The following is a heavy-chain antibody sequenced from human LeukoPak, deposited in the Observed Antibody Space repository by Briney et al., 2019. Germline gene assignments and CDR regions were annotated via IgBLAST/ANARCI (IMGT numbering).Heavy chain of an antibody. D-gene: IGHD3-16*02. J-gene: IGHJ5*02. V-gene: IGHV1-2*02. CDR3: ARDFSLVDYVWGSYRYNNWFDP. CDR1: GYTFTGYY. Sequence: GASVKVSCKASGYTFTGYYMHWVRQAPGQGLEWMGWINPNSGGTNYAQKFQGRVTMTRDTSISTAYMELSRLRSDDTAVYYCARDFSLVDYVWGSYRYNNWFDPWGQGTLATVSS. CDR2: INPNSGGT.